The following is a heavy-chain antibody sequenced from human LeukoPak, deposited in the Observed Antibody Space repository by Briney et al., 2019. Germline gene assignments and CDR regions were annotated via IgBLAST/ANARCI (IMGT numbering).Heavy chain of an antibody. J-gene: IGHJ6*03. D-gene: IGHD6-6*01. Sequence: GRSLRLSCAAAVFTFDDYAMHWVRQAAGKGLEWVAGSSWNSGSIGYADSVKGRFTISRDNAKNSLYLQMNSLRAEDMALYYCAKDVSSSPGNYYMDVWGKGATVTVSS. V-gene: IGHV3-9*03. CDR1: VFTFDDYA. CDR3: AKDVSSSPGNYYMDV. CDR2: SSWNSGSI.